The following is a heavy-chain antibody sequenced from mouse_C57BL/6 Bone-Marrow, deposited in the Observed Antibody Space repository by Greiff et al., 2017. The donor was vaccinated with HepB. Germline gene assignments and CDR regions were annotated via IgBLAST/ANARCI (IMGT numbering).Heavy chain of an antibody. CDR2: IYPRSGNT. V-gene: IGHV1-81*01. CDR1: GYTFTSYG. J-gene: IGHJ4*01. CDR3: ARYLYYSNWAMDY. D-gene: IGHD2-5*01. Sequence: VQLQQSGAELARPGASVKLSCKASGYTFTSYGISWVKQRTGQGLEWIGEIYPRSGNTYYNEKFKGKATLTADKSSSTAYMEIRSLTSEDSAVYFCARYLYYSNWAMDYWGQGTSVTVSS.